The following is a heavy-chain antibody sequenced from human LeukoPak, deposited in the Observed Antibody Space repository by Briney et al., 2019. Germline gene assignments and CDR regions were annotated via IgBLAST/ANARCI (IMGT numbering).Heavy chain of an antibody. CDR1: GYTFSDYY. Sequence: AASVKVSCKASGYTFSDYYIHWVRQAPGQGLEWLGWIYPNSGGTNYAQKFQGRVTMTRDTSISAAYMDLTRLRSDDTAMYYCARDGVSGGAFDMWGQGTMVTVSS. CDR3: ARDGVSGGAFDM. CDR2: IYPNSGGT. D-gene: IGHD2-8*01. V-gene: IGHV1-2*02. J-gene: IGHJ3*02.